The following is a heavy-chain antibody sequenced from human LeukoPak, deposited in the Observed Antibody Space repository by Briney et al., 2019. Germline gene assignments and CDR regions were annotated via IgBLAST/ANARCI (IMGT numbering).Heavy chain of an antibody. CDR2: INSDGSST. V-gene: IGHV3-74*01. J-gene: IGHJ4*02. Sequence: GGSLRLSCAASGFTFSSYWMHWVRQAPGKGLVWVSRINSDGSSTSYADSVKGRFTISRDNAKNTLYLQMNSLRAEDTAVYYCATEIAEGGPQDYWGQGTLVTVSS. CDR1: GFTFSSYW. CDR3: ATEIAEGGPQDY. D-gene: IGHD2-21*01.